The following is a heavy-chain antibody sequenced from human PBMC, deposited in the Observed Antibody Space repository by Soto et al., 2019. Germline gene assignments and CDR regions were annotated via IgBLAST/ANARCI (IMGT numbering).Heavy chain of an antibody. CDR2: ISYDGSDK. CDR3: AKDRSSSWCFDY. D-gene: IGHD6-13*01. J-gene: IGHJ4*02. Sequence: GGSLRLSCAASGFTFSSYGMHWVRQAPGKGLEWVAVISYDGSDKHHADSVKGRFTVSRDNSKNTLYLQMNSLTAEDTAVYYCAKDRSSSWCFDYWGQGILVTVSS. V-gene: IGHV3-30*18. CDR1: GFTFSSYG.